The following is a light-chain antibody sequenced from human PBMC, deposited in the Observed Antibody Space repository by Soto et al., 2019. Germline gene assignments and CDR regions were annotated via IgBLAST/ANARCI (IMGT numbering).Light chain of an antibody. Sequence: EIVLTQSPGTLSLSPGERATLSCRASQSVSSTYLAWYQQKPGQAPRLLIYGASRRATGIPDRFSGSGSGTDFTLTISRLEPEDFAVYYCQQFGSSPFTFGPGTKVD. J-gene: IGKJ3*01. CDR2: GAS. V-gene: IGKV3-20*01. CDR3: QQFGSSPFT. CDR1: QSVSSTY.